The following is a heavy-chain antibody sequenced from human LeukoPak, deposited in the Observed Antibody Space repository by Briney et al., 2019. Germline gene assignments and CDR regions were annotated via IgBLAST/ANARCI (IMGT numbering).Heavy chain of an antibody. Sequence: GGSLRLSCAASGFIFSSYSMNWVRQAPGKGLEGVSYISSSGSPTYFTDSVRGRFTISRDNAKNSLYLQMNSLRVEDTAVYYCAGYNILTGSFDFWGQGTLVTVSS. V-gene: IGHV3-48*04. J-gene: IGHJ4*02. D-gene: IGHD3-9*01. CDR3: AGYNILTGSFDF. CDR2: ISSSGSPT. CDR1: GFIFSSYS.